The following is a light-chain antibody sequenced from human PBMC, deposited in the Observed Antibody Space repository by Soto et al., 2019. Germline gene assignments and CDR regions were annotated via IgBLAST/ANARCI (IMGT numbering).Light chain of an antibody. CDR3: QHYDSLPIT. CDR1: QSVSXSY. CDR2: GAS. V-gene: IGKV3-20*01. J-gene: IGKJ5*01. Sequence: EIVLTQSTGTLSLSAGERATLSCRASQSVSXSYLAWYQQKPGQPPRLLIYGASSRATGIPDRFSGSGSGTDFTLTISRLEPEDFAVFYCQHYDSLPITFGQGTRLEIK.